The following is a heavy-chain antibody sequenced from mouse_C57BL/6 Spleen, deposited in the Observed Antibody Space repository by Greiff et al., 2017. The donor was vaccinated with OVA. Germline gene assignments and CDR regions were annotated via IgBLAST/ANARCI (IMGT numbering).Heavy chain of an antibody. CDR3: ARDGQLGPLRY. V-gene: IGHV1-82*01. D-gene: IGHD3-2*01. CDR1: GYAFSSSW. J-gene: IGHJ4*01. Sequence: QVQLQQSGPELVKPGASVKISCKASGYAFSSSWMNWVKQRPGKGLEWIGRIYPGDGDTNYNGKFKGKATLTADKSSSTAYMQLSSLTSEDSAFYFGARDGQLGPLRYWGQGTSVTVSS. CDR2: IYPGDGDT.